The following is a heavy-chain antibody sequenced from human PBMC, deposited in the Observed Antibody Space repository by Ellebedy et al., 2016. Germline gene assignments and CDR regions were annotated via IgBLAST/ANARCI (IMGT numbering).Heavy chain of an antibody. J-gene: IGHJ4*02. D-gene: IGHD3-9*01. CDR2: IKRDGSLK. CDR1: GFTFSNDW. CDR3: TREQYYDVLTGYYPYGD. V-gene: IGHV3-7*01. Sequence: GESLKISCAASGFTFSNDWMNWVRQAPGKGLEWVAAIKRDGSLKYYVDSVKGRFTISRDNAKNSLFLQMNSLRVEDTAVYYCTREQYYDVLTGYYPYGDWGQGTLVTVSP.